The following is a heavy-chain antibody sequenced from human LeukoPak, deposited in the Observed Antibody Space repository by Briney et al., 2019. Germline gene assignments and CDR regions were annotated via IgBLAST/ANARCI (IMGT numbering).Heavy chain of an antibody. CDR1: GFTLDDYG. CDR2: INWNGDGT. J-gene: IGHJ6*03. Sequence: GGSLRLSCAASGFTLDDYGMRCVRQVPGRGLEWVCGINWNGDGTGYADSVKGRFTISRDNAKNSLYLQMDSLRAEDTALYYCARLGGPDYYFYYYMDVWGKGTTVTVSS. CDR3: ARLGGPDYYFYYYMDV. D-gene: IGHD1-26*01. V-gene: IGHV3-20*04.